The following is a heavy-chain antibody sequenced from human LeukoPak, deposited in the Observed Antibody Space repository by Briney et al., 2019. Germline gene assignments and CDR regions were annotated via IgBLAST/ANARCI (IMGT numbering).Heavy chain of an antibody. CDR2: IIPIFGTA. CDR1: GGTFSSYA. J-gene: IGHJ5*02. D-gene: IGHD5-12*01. V-gene: IGHV1-69*06. CDR3: ATGMPGDYDYNCFDT. Sequence: GSSVKVSCKASGGTFSSYAISWVRQAPGQGLEWMGGIIPIFGTANYAQKFQGRVTITADKSTSTAYMELSSLRSEDTAVYFCATGMPGDYDYNCFDTWGQGALVIVSS.